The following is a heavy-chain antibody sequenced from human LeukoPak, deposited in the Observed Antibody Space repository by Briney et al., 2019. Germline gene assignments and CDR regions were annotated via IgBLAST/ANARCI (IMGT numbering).Heavy chain of an antibody. J-gene: IGHJ6*02. V-gene: IGHV1-69*13. D-gene: IGHD6-19*01. CDR2: IIPIFGTA. CDR3: ARGYSSGWYDDYYYGMDV. Sequence: GASVKVSCKASGGIFSSYAISWVRQAPGQGLEWMGGIIPIFGTANYAQKFQGRVTITADESTSTAYMELSSLRSEDTAVYYCARGYSSGWYDDYYYGMDVWGQGTTVTVSS. CDR1: GGIFSSYA.